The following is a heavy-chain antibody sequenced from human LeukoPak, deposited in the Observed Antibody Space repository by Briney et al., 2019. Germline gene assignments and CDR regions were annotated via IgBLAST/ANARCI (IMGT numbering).Heavy chain of an antibody. CDR3: ARVLSGSWDWFDP. Sequence: GSLRLSCAASGFTFSNYWMHWVRQAPGKGLVWVSRINTDGSRITYADSVKGRFTISRDNAMNTVYLQMNSLRAEDTAVYYCARVLSGSWDWFDPWGQGSLVTVSS. CDR1: GFTFSNYW. J-gene: IGHJ5*02. D-gene: IGHD3-22*01. V-gene: IGHV3-74*01. CDR2: INTDGSRI.